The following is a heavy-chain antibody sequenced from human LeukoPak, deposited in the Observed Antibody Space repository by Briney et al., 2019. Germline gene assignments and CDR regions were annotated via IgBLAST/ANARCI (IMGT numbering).Heavy chain of an antibody. J-gene: IGHJ4*02. CDR1: GFTFNYYA. Sequence: GGSLRLSCAASGFTFNYYAMHWVRQAPGKGLEWVSLISWHGGSTYYADSVKGRFTISRDNSKNSLYLQMNSLRPEDTAFYYCAKDIVSAGYSSPDFGGQGTLVTVSS. CDR3: AKDIVSAGYSSPDF. CDR2: ISWHGGST. D-gene: IGHD6-19*01. V-gene: IGHV3-43D*03.